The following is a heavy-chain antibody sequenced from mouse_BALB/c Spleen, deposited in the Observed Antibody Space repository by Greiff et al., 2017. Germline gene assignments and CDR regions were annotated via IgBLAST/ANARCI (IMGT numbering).Heavy chain of an antibody. CDR3: ARRLLHAMDY. Sequence: EVHLVESGGGLVQPGGSRKLSCAASGFTFSSFGMHWVRQAPEKGLEWVAYISSGSSTIYYADTVKGRFTISRDNPKNTLFLQMTSLRSEDTAMYYCARRLLHAMDYWGQGTSVTVSS. J-gene: IGHJ4*01. CDR1: GFTFSSFG. D-gene: IGHD2-3*01. CDR2: ISSGSSTI. V-gene: IGHV5-17*02.